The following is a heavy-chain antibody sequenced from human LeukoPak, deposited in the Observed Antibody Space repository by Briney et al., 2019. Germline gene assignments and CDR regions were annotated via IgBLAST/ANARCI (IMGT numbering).Heavy chain of an antibody. CDR3: ARPYDGSYCFDS. CDR2: IWYDESHQ. V-gene: IGHV3-33*01. Sequence: QSGRSLRLPRAESGFTFSRYGMHWVRQAPGKGLEWVALIWYDESHQYYADSVKGRFTISRDNSKNTLHLQMDSLRAEDTAVYYCARPYDGSYCFDSWGQGTLVTVSS. CDR1: GFTFSRYG. J-gene: IGHJ4*02. D-gene: IGHD3-10*01.